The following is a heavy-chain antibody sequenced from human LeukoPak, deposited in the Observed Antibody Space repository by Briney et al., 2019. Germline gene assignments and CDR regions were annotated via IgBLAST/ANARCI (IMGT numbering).Heavy chain of an antibody. CDR2: IYYSGST. CDR3: ARGYGYNEGFDY. D-gene: IGHD5-24*01. CDR1: GGSISSYY. J-gene: IGHJ4*02. V-gene: IGHV4-59*01. Sequence: SETLSLTCTVSGGSISSYYWGWIRQPPGKGLEWIGYIYYSGSTNYNPSLKSRVTISVDTSKNQFSLKLSSVTAADTAVYYCARGYGYNEGFDYWGQGTLVTVSS.